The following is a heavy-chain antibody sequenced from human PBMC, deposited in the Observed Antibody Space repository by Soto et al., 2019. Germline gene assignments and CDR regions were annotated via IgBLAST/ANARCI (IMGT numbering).Heavy chain of an antibody. CDR3: AKSSLGYCSSDSCSLGMDV. CDR1: GFSFRSYH. J-gene: IGHJ6*02. Sequence: GGSLRLSCAASGFSFRSYHMDCVRQAPGKGLERVAVISNDGSKKYYADSVKCRFTISRDNSKNTLYLQMNSLRAEDTAVYFCAKSSLGYCSSDSCSLGMDVWGQGTTVTVSS. D-gene: IGHD2-2*01. CDR2: ISNDGSKK. V-gene: IGHV3-30-3*02.